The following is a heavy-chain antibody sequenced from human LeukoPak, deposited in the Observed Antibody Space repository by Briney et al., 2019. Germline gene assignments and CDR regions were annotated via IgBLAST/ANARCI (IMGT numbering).Heavy chain of an antibody. J-gene: IGHJ4*02. V-gene: IGHV3-48*03. Sequence: GGSLRLSCAAPGFKFSNYEMKWVRQAPGKGLEWVSYISGSGSAIYYADSVKGRFTIYRDNARNSVYLQMNSLRAEDTAVYYCASSLRGVLFDSWGQGTLVTVSS. D-gene: IGHD3-10*01. CDR3: ASSLRGVLFDS. CDR2: ISGSGSAI. CDR1: GFKFSNYE.